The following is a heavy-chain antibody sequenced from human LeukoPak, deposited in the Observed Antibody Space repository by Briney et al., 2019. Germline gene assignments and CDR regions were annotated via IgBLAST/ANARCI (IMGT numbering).Heavy chain of an antibody. CDR1: GFTFSSYS. V-gene: IGHV3-21*01. CDR2: ISSSSSYI. D-gene: IGHD3-10*01. CDR3: ARDRWFGELLPFDY. Sequence: GGSLRLSCAASGFTFSSYSMNWVRQAQGKGLEWVSSISSSSSYIYYADSVKGRFTISRDNAKNSLYLQMNSLRAEDTAVYYCARDRWFGELLPFDYWGQGTLVTVSS. J-gene: IGHJ4*02.